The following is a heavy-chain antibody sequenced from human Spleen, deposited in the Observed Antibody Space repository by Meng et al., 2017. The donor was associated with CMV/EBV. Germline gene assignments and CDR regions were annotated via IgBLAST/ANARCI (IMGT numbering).Heavy chain of an antibody. V-gene: IGHV1-69*01. CDR1: TFSPSV. Sequence: TFSPSVFSWLPPAPGQGLEWLGGIIPMFGTTNYAQKFQGRLTIKADDSTRTAYMDLSSLSSEDTAVYYCARHAEDYYDSRDFSPYAHWGQGTLVTVSS. CDR2: IIPMFGTT. J-gene: IGHJ4*02. CDR3: ARHAEDYYDSRDFSPYAH. D-gene: IGHD3-22*01.